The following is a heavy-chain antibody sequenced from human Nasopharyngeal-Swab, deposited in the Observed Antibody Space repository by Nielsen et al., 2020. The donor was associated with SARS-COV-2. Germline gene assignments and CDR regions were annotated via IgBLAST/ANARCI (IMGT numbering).Heavy chain of an antibody. V-gene: IGHV3-21*06. CDR3: VRGSYGHYDS. CDR1: GFTFSSYT. J-gene: IGHJ5*01. CDR2: ISPTSDYI. D-gene: IGHD4-17*01. Sequence: GESLKISCAASGFTFSSYTMNWVRQAPGKGLEWVSSISPTSDYIYYAESVKGRFTISRDNAKNSLFLQMNSLRAEETAIYYRVRGSYGHYDSWGQGALITVSS.